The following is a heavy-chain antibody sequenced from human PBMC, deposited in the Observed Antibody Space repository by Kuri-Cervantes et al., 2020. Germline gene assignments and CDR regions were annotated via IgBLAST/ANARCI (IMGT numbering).Heavy chain of an antibody. CDR2: INILGSVI. Sequence: GGSLRLSCAASGFTFSNYAMRWVRQAPGKGLECISYINILGSVIYYADSVKGRFTISRDNAKNSLYLQMNSLRAEDTAVYYCARMVVRGVEDWFDPWGQGTLVTVSS. CDR3: ARMVVRGVEDWFDP. J-gene: IGHJ5*02. D-gene: IGHD3-10*01. CDR1: GFTFSNYA. V-gene: IGHV3-48*01.